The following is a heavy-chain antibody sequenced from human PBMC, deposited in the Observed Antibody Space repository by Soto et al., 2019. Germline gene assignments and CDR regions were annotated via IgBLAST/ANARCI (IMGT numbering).Heavy chain of an antibody. CDR2: VYHTGRT. CDR1: GGSFKSGSYS. CDR3: ARDFAYFDS. D-gene: IGHD3-3*01. J-gene: IGHJ4*02. V-gene: IGHV4-61*01. Sequence: ETLSLTCTVSGGSFKSGSYSWSWIRQAPGKGLEWIGYVYHTGRTSYNPSLKSRVSISMDTSKNQFSLNLDSVTAADTAVYFCARDFAYFDSWGQGTLVTVSS.